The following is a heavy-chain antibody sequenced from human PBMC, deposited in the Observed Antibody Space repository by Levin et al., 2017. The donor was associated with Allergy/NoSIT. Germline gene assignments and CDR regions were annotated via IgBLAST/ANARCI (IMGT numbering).Heavy chain of an antibody. J-gene: IGHJ3*01. CDR1: GFTFNNYG. CDR3: ARESGRLMIITPGAFDV. CDR2: VWYDESNK. D-gene: IGHD3-16*01. V-gene: IGHV3-33*01. Sequence: GESLKISCAASGFTFNNYGMHWVRQAPGKGLEWVAVVWYDESNKYYADSVKGRFTISRDNSKNMLYLQMNSLRAEDTAVYYCARESGRLMIITPGAFDVWGQGTLVTVSS.